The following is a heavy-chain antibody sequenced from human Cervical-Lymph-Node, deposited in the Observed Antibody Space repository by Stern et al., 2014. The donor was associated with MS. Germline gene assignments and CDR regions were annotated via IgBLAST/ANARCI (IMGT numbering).Heavy chain of an antibody. J-gene: IGHJ5*02. V-gene: IGHV1-69*09. CDR2: IIPMLGLP. D-gene: IGHD2-15*01. Sequence: MQLVESGAEVKKPGSSVNVSCKASGGTFSSSYAITWMRQAPGQGLEWTGRIIPMLGLPNYAQKFQGRVTITADTSTSTAYMELSSLRSEDTAVYYCARGVVTNRAAATLHNLFEPWGQGTLVTVSS. CDR1: GGTFSSSYA. CDR3: ARGVVTNRAAATLHNLFEP.